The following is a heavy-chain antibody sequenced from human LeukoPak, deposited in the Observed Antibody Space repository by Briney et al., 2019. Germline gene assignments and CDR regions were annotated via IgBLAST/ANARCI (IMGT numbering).Heavy chain of an antibody. Sequence: ASAKVSCKASGYTFTSYDINWVRQATGQGLEWMGWMNPNSGNTGYAQKFQGRVTMTRNTSISTAYMELSSLRSEDTAVYYCARGGRAIKQQLEGNWFDPWGQGTLVIVSS. CDR3: ARGGRAIKQQLEGNWFDP. D-gene: IGHD6-13*01. V-gene: IGHV1-8*01. CDR2: MNPNSGNT. J-gene: IGHJ5*02. CDR1: GYTFTSYD.